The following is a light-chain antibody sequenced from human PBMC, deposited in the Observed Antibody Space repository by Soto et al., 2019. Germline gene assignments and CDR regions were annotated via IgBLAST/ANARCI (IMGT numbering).Light chain of an antibody. CDR3: CSYAGSYYV. CDR2: DVS. Sequence: QSALTQPRSVSGSPGQSVTISCTGTSSDVGGYNYVSWYQQHPGKAPKLMIYDVSKRPSGVPDRFSGSKSGNAASLTISWPQAEDEADYYCCSYAGSYYVFGTGTKLTVL. J-gene: IGLJ1*01. V-gene: IGLV2-11*01. CDR1: SSDVGGYNY.